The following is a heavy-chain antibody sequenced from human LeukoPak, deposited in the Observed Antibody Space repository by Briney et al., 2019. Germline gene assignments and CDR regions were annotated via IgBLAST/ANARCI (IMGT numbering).Heavy chain of an antibody. CDR1: GYTFTSYY. V-gene: IGHV1-46*01. D-gene: IGHD3-9*01. CDR2: INPSGGST. J-gene: IGHJ3*02. Sequence: ASVKVSCKASGYTFTSYYMHWVRQAPGQGLEWMGIINPSGGSTSYAQKFQGRVTMTRDMSTSTVYMELSSLRSEDTAVYYCAGDYSDASRYFDWLGEVFGIFDIWGQGTMVTVSS. CDR3: AGDYSDASRYFDWLGEVFGIFDI.